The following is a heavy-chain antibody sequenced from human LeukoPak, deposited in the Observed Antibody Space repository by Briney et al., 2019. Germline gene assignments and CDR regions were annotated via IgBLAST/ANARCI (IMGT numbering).Heavy chain of an antibody. V-gene: IGHV4-4*02. CDR3: ARNGEYSMDY. D-gene: IGHD2-8*01. J-gene: IGHJ4*02. CDR2: IHHGGSA. CDR1: GVSISSGYW. Sequence: PSGTLSLTCAVSGVSISSGYWWSWVRQPPGKGLEWFGEIHHGGSATYNPSLKSRVTISVDKSKNQFSLNLISMTAADTAVYYCARNGEYSMDYWGQGTLVIVSS.